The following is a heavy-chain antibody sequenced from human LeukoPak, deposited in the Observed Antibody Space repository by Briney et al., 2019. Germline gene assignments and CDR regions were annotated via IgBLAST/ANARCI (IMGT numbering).Heavy chain of an antibody. Sequence: SETLSLTCAVYGGSFSGYYWSWIRQPPGKGLEWIGEINHSGSTNYNPSLKSRVTISVDTSKNQFSLKLSSVTAADTAVYYCASSSGNYGWDYFDYWGQGTLVTASS. J-gene: IGHJ4*02. D-gene: IGHD1-26*01. CDR1: GGSFSGYY. CDR2: INHSGST. V-gene: IGHV4-34*01. CDR3: ASSSGNYGWDYFDY.